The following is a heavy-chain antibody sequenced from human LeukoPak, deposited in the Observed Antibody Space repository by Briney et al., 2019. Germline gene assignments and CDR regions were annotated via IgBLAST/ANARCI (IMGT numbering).Heavy chain of an antibody. D-gene: IGHD2-21*01. CDR3: GASVSW. J-gene: IGHJ4*02. CDR2: VKQDGSEK. V-gene: IGHV3-7*03. Sequence: GESLRLSCAASGFTFSSYGMHWVRQAPGKGLEWVANVKQDGSEKYYVDSVKGRFTISRDNAKNSLYLQMNSLRAEDSAVYCCGASVSWWGQGALVTVSS. CDR1: GFTFSSYG.